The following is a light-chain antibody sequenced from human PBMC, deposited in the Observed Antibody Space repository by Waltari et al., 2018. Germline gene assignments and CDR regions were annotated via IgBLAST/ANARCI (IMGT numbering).Light chain of an antibody. V-gene: IGLV2-23*02. CDR2: EVF. CDR1: TSDVGSYDL. CDR3: CSYAGRGTYV. J-gene: IGLJ1*01. Sequence: QSALTPPAPVSGTPGQSITISCRGTTSDVGSYDLFSWYQQHPGEAPKLLICEVFKRPPDTSSRFSGAKSGSTASLTISGLQPEDEADYYCCSYAGRGTYVFGSGTKVTVL.